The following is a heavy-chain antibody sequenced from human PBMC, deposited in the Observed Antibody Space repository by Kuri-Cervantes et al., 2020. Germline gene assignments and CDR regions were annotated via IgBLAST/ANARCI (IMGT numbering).Heavy chain of an antibody. CDR1: GYTFTSYA. J-gene: IGHJ3*02. Sequence: ASVKVSCKSSGYTFTSYAMHWVRQAPGQRLEWMGWINAGNGNTKYSQKFQGRVTITRDTSASTAYMELSSLRSEDTAVYYCARDPGLYDFWSGYYVGAFDIWVQGTMVTVSS. V-gene: IGHV1-3*01. CDR2: INAGNGNT. D-gene: IGHD3-3*01. CDR3: ARDPGLYDFWSGYYVGAFDI.